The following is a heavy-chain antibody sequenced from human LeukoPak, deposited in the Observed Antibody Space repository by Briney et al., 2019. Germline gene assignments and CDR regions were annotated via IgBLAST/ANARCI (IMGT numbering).Heavy chain of an antibody. J-gene: IGHJ4*02. CDR1: GGSISSGGYY. CDR3: AKEGGGGNIYYDY. Sequence: SETLSLTCTVSGGSISSGGYYWSWIRQHPGKGLEWIGYIYYSGSTYYNPSLKSRVTISIDTSKNQFSLKLSSVTAADTAVYYGAKEGGGGNIYYDYWGQGALVTVSS. D-gene: IGHD3-16*01. V-gene: IGHV4-30-4*08. CDR2: IYYSGST.